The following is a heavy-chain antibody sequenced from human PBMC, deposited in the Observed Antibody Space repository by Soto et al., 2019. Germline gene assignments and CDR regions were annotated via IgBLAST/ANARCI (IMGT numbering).Heavy chain of an antibody. CDR1: GHTLASYD. Sequence: QVQLVQSGAEVRKPGASVKVSCKASGHTLASYDINWVRQATGQGLEWMGWMTPDSGDTGYAQKFQGRVTMTWDTSITTAYMELSSLRSHDTAVYYCARDPFYGGFDSWGQGTLVTVSS. CDR3: ARDPFYGGFDS. CDR2: MTPDSGDT. D-gene: IGHD3-16*01. J-gene: IGHJ5*01. V-gene: IGHV1-8*01.